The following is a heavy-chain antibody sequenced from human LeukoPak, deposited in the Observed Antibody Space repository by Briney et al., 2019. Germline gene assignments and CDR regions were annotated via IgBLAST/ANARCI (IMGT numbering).Heavy chain of an antibody. Sequence: ASVKVSCKVSGYTLTELSMHWVRQAPGKGLEWMGGFDPEDGETIYAQKFQGRVTMTEDTSTDTAYMELSSLRSEDTAVYYCARVGWRRAYNWFDPWSQGTLVTVSS. CDR2: FDPEDGET. J-gene: IGHJ5*02. CDR1: GYTLTELS. CDR3: ARVGWRRAYNWFDP. V-gene: IGHV1-24*01. D-gene: IGHD6-19*01.